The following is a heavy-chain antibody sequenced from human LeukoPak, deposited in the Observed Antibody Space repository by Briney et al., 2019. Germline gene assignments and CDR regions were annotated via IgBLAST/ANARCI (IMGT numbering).Heavy chain of an antibody. CDR3: AGYSSGWFGAFHI. V-gene: IGHV3-48*04. D-gene: IGHD6-19*01. CDR2: IISTGGTI. J-gene: IGHJ3*02. Sequence: GGSLRLSCAASGFTFSTYGMHWVRQAPGKGLEWLSYIISTGGTIYYADSVKGRFTISRDNAKNSLYLQMNSLRAEDTAVYYCAGYSSGWFGAFHIWGQGTMVTVSS. CDR1: GFTFSTYG.